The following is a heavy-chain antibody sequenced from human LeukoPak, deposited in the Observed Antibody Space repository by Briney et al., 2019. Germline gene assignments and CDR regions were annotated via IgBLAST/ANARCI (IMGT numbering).Heavy chain of an antibody. V-gene: IGHV4-61*02. CDR3: ARSPDYYDSSGLDY. D-gene: IGHD3-22*01. J-gene: IGHJ4*02. CDR2: IYTSGST. CDR1: GGSISSGSYY. Sequence: SQTLSLTCTVSGGSISSGSYYWSWIRQPTGKGLEWIGRIYTSGSTNYNPSLKSRVTISVDTSKNQFSLKLSSVTAGDTAVYYCARSPDYYDSSGLDYWGQGTLVTVSS.